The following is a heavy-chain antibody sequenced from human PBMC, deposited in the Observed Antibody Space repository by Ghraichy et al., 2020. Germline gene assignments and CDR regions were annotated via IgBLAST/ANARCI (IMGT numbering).Heavy chain of an antibody. Sequence: SQTLSLTCAISGDSVSSNSAAWNWIRQSPSRGLEWLGRTYYRSKWYNDYAVSVKSRITINPDTSKNQFSLQLNSVTPEDTAVYYCARGVDGSGWYSVNAFDIWGQGTMVTVSS. J-gene: IGHJ3*02. V-gene: IGHV6-1*01. CDR3: ARGVDGSGWYSVNAFDI. CDR1: GDSVSSNSAA. D-gene: IGHD6-19*01. CDR2: TYYRSKWYN.